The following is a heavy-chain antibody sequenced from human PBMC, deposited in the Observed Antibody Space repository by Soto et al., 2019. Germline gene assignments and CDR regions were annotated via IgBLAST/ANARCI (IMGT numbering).Heavy chain of an antibody. V-gene: IGHV1-2*02. Sequence: VKVSCKASGYTFTGYYMHWVRQAPGQGLEWMGWINPNSGGTNYAQKFQGRVTMTRDTSISTAYMELSRLRSDDTAVYYCARARQLALSAFDYWGQGTLVTVSS. D-gene: IGHD6-6*01. CDR1: GYTFTGYY. CDR2: INPNSGGT. CDR3: ARARQLALSAFDY. J-gene: IGHJ4*02.